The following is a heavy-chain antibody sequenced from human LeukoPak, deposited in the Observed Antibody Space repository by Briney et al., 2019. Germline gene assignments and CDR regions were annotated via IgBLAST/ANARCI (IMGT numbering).Heavy chain of an antibody. CDR1: GGSISSYY. CDR3: ARGAQDLEWFHHVPLYYFDY. Sequence: SETLSLTCTVSGGSISSYYWSWIRQPAGKGLEWIGRIYTSGSTNYNPSLKSRVTMSVDTSKNQFSLKLSSVTAADTAVYYCARGAQDLEWFHHVPLYYFDYWGQGTLVTVSS. D-gene: IGHD3-3*01. CDR2: IYTSGST. V-gene: IGHV4-4*07. J-gene: IGHJ4*02.